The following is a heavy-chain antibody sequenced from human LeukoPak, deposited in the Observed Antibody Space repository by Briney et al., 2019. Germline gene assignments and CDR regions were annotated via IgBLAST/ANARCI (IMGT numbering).Heavy chain of an antibody. CDR3: ARAGDSSGYYYYYMDV. D-gene: IGHD3-22*01. J-gene: IGHJ6*03. CDR1: GGSISSYY. Sequence: PSETLSLTCTVSGGSISSYYWSWIRQPPGKGLEWIGYIYYSGSTNYNPSLKSRVTISVDTSKNQFSLKLSSVTAAETAVYYCARAGDSSGYYYYYMDVWGKGTTVTVSS. V-gene: IGHV4-59*01. CDR2: IYYSGST.